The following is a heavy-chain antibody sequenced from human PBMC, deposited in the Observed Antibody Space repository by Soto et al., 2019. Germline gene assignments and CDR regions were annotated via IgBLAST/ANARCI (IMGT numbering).Heavy chain of an antibody. J-gene: IGHJ4*02. CDR3: ARDTVAGTLLGY. Sequence: KGLEWIGYIYYSESTNYNPSLKSRVTISVDTSKNQFSLKLSSVTAADTAVYCCARDTVAGTLLGYSAQGTL. D-gene: IGHD6-19*01. V-gene: IGHV4-59*01. CDR2: IYYSEST.